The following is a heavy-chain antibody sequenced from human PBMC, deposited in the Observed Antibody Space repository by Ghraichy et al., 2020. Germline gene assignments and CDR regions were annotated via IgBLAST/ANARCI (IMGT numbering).Heavy chain of an antibody. CDR1: GFTFSDYY. CDR2: SSSISSSP. D-gene: IGHD2-2*01. J-gene: IGHJ5*02. Sequence: GGSLRLSCAASGFTFSDYYMSWIRQAPGKGLEWVSYSSSISSSPNSADSGKGRFTISRDNAKSSLYLQMNSLRAEDTAVYYCARGRGYCSSNSCSNTWFDPWGQGTLVTVSS. V-gene: IGHV3-11*05. CDR3: ARGRGYCSSNSCSNTWFDP.